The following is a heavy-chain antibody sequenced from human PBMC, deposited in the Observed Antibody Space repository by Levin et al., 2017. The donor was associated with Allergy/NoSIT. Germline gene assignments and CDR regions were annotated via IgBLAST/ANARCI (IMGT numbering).Heavy chain of an antibody. J-gene: IGHJ6*02. D-gene: IGHD2-15*01. CDR1: GYTFSSYG. Sequence: ASVKVSCKASGYTFSSYGISWVRQASGQGLEWMGWVSPYNGDTKYAQIVQGRVTLTTDTSTKTAYMELRSLRSDDTAVYYCAREGYYTNYAAYGRPNYCGMAVWGQGTTVTVSS. CDR2: VSPYNGDT. CDR3: AREGYYTNYAAYGRPNYCGMAV. V-gene: IGHV1-18*01.